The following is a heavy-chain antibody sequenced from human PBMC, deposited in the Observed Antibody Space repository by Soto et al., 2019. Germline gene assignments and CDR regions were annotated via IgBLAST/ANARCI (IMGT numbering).Heavy chain of an antibody. CDR1: GGSVSSPNYF. CDR2: IFYNGRT. D-gene: IGHD1-1*01. Sequence: SETLSLTCSVSGGSVSSPNYFWVWVRRAPGKGPEWIGNIFYNGRTDYNPSLQSRVTISVDTSKNQFSLQLGSVTAADTAVYYCARGATGTRDFDFWGQGTLVTVSS. CDR3: ARGATGTRDFDF. J-gene: IGHJ4*02. V-gene: IGHV4-39*01.